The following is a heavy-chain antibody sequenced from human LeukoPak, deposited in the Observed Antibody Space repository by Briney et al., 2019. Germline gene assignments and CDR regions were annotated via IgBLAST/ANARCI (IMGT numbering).Heavy chain of an antibody. Sequence: SVKVSCKASGGTFSSYAISWVRQAPGQGLEWMGRIIPILGIANYAQKFQGRVTITEDKSTSTAYMELSSLRSEDTAVYYCAREGDYCSSTSCYWDYGMDVWGQGTTVTVSS. CDR2: IIPILGIA. D-gene: IGHD2-2*01. V-gene: IGHV1-69*04. CDR3: AREGDYCSSTSCYWDYGMDV. J-gene: IGHJ6*02. CDR1: GGTFSSYA.